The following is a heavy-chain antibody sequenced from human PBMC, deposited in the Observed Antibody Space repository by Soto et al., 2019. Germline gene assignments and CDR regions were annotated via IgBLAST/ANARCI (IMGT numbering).Heavy chain of an antibody. CDR1: GFTFSSYG. V-gene: IGHV3-30*18. J-gene: IGHJ6*02. CDR2: ISYDGSNK. Sequence: SCAASGFTFSSYGMHWVRQAPGKGLEWVAVISYDGSNKYYADSVKGRFTISRDNSKNTLYLQMNSLRAEDTAVYYCAKDLMVRGFPPPCMDVWGQGTTVTVSS. CDR3: AKDLMVRGFPPPCMDV. D-gene: IGHD3-10*01.